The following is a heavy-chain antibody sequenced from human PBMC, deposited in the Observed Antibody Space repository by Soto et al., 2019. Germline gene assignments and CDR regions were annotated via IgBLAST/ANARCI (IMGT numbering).Heavy chain of an antibody. V-gene: IGHV3-23*01. CDR3: AKVHYDYSGYDSHFDY. CDR2: ISGSGGST. D-gene: IGHD5-12*01. CDR1: GFTFSSYA. J-gene: IGHJ4*02. Sequence: EVQLLESGGGLVQPGGSLRLSCAASGFTFSSYAMSWVRQAPGKGLEWVSAISGSGGSTYYADSVKGRFTISRDNSKNPLYLQINSLRAGDTAVYYCAKVHYDYSGYDSHFDYWGQGTLVTVSS.